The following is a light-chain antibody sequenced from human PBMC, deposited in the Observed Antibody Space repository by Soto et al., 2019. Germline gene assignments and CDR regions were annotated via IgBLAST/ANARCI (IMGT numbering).Light chain of an antibody. J-gene: IGKJ4*01. CDR1: QTINSC. CDR3: QQCDNSPPT. CDR2: AAS. V-gene: IGKV1-39*01. Sequence: DIQMTQSPSTLSASLGDRVTITCRASQTINSCLNWYQQKPGQAPKRLIYAASSSQSGVSSRFSGRGSGTDYTLTISSLQPEDFATYFCQQCDNSPPTFGRGTKVDIK.